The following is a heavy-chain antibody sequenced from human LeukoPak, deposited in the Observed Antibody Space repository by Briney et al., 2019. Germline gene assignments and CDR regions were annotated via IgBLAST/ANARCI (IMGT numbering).Heavy chain of an antibody. D-gene: IGHD3-9*01. V-gene: IGHV4-4*07. J-gene: IGHJ3*02. CDR1: GDSISSYY. CDR2: IYTSGST. CDR3: ARDNAETYNDILTGYYPAFRAFDI. Sequence: SETLSLTCTVSGDSISSYYWSWIRQPAGKGLEWIGRIYTSGSTNYNPSLKSRVTMSVDTSKNQFSLKLSSVTAADTAVYYCARDNAETYNDILTGYYPAFRAFDIWGQGTMVTVSS.